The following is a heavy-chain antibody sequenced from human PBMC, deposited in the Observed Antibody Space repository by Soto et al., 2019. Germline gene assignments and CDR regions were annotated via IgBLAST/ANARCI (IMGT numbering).Heavy chain of an antibody. J-gene: IGHJ5*02. CDR2: INSRSTYT. CDR3: ARDLEGYYADL. CDR1: GFTFDDFD. Sequence: QVYLVESGGGLVKPGGSLRLSCVTSGFTFDDFDMSWMRQAPGKGLEWVSHINSRSTYTNYADSVKGRFTVSRDNAKNSLSLQMNSLRVEDTAVYYCARDLEGYYADLWGQGTLVTVSP. D-gene: IGHD3-22*01. V-gene: IGHV3-11*06.